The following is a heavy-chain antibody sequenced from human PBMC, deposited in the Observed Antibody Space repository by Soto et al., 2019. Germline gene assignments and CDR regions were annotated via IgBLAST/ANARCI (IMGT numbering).Heavy chain of an antibody. J-gene: IGHJ4*02. CDR2: ISYDGSNK. V-gene: IGHV3-30*18. CDR1: GFTFSSYG. CDR3: AKDWQLLGY. D-gene: IGHD6-6*01. Sequence: QVQLVESGGGVVQPGRSLRLSCAASGFTFSSYGMHWVRQAPGKGLEWVAVISYDGSNKYYADSVKGRFTISRDNSKNTLYLQMNSLRAEDTAMYYCAKDWQLLGYWGQGTLVTVSS.